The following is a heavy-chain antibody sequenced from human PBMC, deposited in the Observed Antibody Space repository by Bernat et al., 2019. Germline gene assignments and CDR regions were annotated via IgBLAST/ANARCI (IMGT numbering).Heavy chain of an antibody. CDR3: GRGGGSYYATWFDP. D-gene: IGHD1-26*01. V-gene: IGHV3-21*01. CDR1: GFTFSSYS. CDR2: ISSSSSYI. J-gene: IGHJ5*02. Sequence: EVQLVESGGGLVKPGGSLRLSCAASGFTFSSYSMNWVRQAPGKGLEWVSSISSSSSYIYYADSVKGRFTISRDNAKNSLYLEMNSLRAEDTAVYYCGRGGGSYYATWFDPWGQGTLVTVSS.